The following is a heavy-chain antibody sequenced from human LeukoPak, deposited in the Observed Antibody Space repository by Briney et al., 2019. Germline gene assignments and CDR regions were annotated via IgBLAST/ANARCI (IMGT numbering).Heavy chain of an antibody. Sequence: PAASVKVSCKASGYTFTGYYMHWVRQAPGQGLEWMGWINPNSGGTNYAQKFQGWVTMTRDTSISTAYMELSRLRSDDTAVYYCARTPLGFGESDYYYGMDVWGQGTTVTVSS. CDR3: ARTPLGFGESDYYYGMDV. CDR1: GYTFTGYY. J-gene: IGHJ6*02. D-gene: IGHD3-10*01. CDR2: INPNSGGT. V-gene: IGHV1-2*04.